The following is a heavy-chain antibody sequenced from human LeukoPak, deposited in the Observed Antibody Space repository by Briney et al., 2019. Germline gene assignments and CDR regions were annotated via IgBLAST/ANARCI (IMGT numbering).Heavy chain of an antibody. D-gene: IGHD3-3*01. CDR1: GGSFSGYY. Sequence: SETLSLTCAVYGGSFSGYYWSWIRQPPGKGLEWIGEINHSGSTNYNPSLKSRVTMSVDTSKNQFSLKLSSVTAADPAVYYCARHNYDFWSGNNWFDPWGQGTLVTVSS. CDR3: ARHNYDFWSGNNWFDP. V-gene: IGHV4-34*01. CDR2: INHSGST. J-gene: IGHJ5*02.